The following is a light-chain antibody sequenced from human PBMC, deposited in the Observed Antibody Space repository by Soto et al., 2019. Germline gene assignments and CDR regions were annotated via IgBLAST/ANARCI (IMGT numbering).Light chain of an antibody. V-gene: IGKV3-15*01. CDR3: QTYDSWPL. J-gene: IGKJ5*01. CDR2: GAS. Sequence: EIVLTQSPATLSSFPGDRVTLSCRASQSVSSNLAWYQHKPGQAPRLLISGASTRATGIPARFSGSGSGTEFTLTISGLQSDDFAVHHCQTYDSWPLFGQRTRLEIK. CDR1: QSVSSN.